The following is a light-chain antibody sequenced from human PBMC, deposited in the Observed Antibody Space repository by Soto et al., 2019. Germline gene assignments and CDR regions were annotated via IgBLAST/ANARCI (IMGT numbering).Light chain of an antibody. CDR3: QQYGKSAMFT. J-gene: IGKJ2*01. CDR1: QSVSSSY. CDR2: GAS. V-gene: IGKV3-20*01. Sequence: EIVLTQSPGTLSLSPGDRATVSCRASQSVSSSYLAWYQQKPGQAPSLLIYGASNRATGIPDMFSGGGSGTDFTLTISRLEPEDFAVYYCQQYGKSAMFTFGQGTKLEIK.